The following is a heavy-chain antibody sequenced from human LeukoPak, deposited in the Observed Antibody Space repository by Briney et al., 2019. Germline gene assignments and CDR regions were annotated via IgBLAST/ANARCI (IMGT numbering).Heavy chain of an antibody. CDR3: AKGLYDYALDV. CDR1: GFTFSSYG. Sequence: GRSLRLSCAASGFTFSSYGMHWVRQAPGKGLEWVAVISYDGSNKYYADSVKGRFTISRDNSKNTLYLQMNSLRAEDTAVYCCAKGLYDYALDVWGQGTAVTVSS. J-gene: IGHJ6*02. V-gene: IGHV3-30*18. CDR2: ISYDGSNK.